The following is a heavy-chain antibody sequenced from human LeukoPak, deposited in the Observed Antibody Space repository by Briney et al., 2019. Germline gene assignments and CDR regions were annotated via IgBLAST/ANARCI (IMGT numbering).Heavy chain of an antibody. D-gene: IGHD3-22*01. CDR2: ITGSSSFI. J-gene: IGHJ5*02. V-gene: IGHV3-21*01. CDR3: ARNYDRSGYGYNWFDP. Sequence: GGSPRLSCAASGFTFSTYSMNWVRQAPGKGLEWVSSITGSSSFIYYADSVKGRFTVSRDNAKNSLHLQMNSLRAEDTAVYYCARNYDRSGYGYNWFDPWGPGTLVTVSS. CDR1: GFTFSTYS.